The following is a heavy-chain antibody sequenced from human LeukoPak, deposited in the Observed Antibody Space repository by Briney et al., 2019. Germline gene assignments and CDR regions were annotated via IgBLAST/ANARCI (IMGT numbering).Heavy chain of an antibody. CDR1: GGSFSGYY. J-gene: IGHJ4*02. D-gene: IGHD3-10*01. CDR3: ANRYYGYDY. V-gene: IGHV4-34*01. CDR2: INHSGST. Sequence: SETRSLTCAVYGGSFSGYYWSWIRQPPGKGLEWIGEINHSGSTNYNPSLKSRVTISVDTSKNQFSLKLSSVTAADTAVYYCANRYYGYDYWGQGTLVTVSS.